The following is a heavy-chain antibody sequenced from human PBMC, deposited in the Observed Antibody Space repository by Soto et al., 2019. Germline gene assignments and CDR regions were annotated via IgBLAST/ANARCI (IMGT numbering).Heavy chain of an antibody. V-gene: IGHV4-31*03. CDR3: ASSRLGGYRGYFDY. CDR1: GGSISSGGYY. CDR2: IYYSGST. D-gene: IGHD5-12*01. Sequence: PSETLSLTCTVSGGSISSGGYYWSWIRQHPGKGLEWIGYIYYSGSTYYNPSLKSRVTISVDTSKNQFSLKLSSVTAADTAVYYCASSRLGGYRGYFDYWGQGTLVTVSS. J-gene: IGHJ4*02.